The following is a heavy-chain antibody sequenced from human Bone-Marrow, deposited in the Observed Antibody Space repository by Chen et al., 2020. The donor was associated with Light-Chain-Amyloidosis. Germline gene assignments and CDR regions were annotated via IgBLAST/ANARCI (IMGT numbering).Heavy chain of an antibody. J-gene: IGHJ6*03. Sequence: QVQLQESGPRLVKPSQTLTLTCTVSDGSITSGVYYWNWIRQPAGKGLEWIGRIYTSGSTNYNPSLKSRVTISVDTSKNQFSLKLSSVTAADTAVYYCARDRLARAGYCSGGSCYGRPSYYMDVWGKGTTVTVSS. V-gene: IGHV4-61*02. CDR2: IYTSGST. CDR3: ARDRLARAGYCSGGSCYGRPSYYMDV. CDR1: DGSITSGVYY. D-gene: IGHD2-15*01.